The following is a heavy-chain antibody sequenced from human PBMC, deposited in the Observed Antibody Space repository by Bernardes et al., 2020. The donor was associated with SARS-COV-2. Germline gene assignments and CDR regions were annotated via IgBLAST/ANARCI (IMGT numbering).Heavy chain of an antibody. CDR2: INPSGGYA. CDR1: GYTFTDYY. D-gene: IGHD2-2*01. V-gene: IGHV1-46*01. CDR3: TRGGVVLRTTCFDP. Sequence: ASVKVSCKASGYTFTDYYIHWVRQAPGQGLEWMGIINPSGGYATYAQVFQGRISMTSDTSTNTIYMELSALNSEDTAIYFCTRGGVVLRTTCFDPWGQGTLVTVSS. J-gene: IGHJ5*02.